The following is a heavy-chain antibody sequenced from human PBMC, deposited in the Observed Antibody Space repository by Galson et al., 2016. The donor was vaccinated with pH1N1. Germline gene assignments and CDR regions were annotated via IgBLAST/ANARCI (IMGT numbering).Heavy chain of an antibody. CDR2: IYLGGSLV. CDR1: GYRFTNSW. Sequence: QSGAEVKKPGESLKISCKGSGYRFTNSWIGWVRRMPGKGLEWMGIIYLGGSLVRYRPSFQGQVTISADKSINIVYLEWSSLKASDTATYYCARQNDYGDYRGDAFDIWGQGTMVTVSS. CDR3: ARQNDYGDYRGDAFDI. J-gene: IGHJ3*02. V-gene: IGHV5-51*01. D-gene: IGHD4-17*01.